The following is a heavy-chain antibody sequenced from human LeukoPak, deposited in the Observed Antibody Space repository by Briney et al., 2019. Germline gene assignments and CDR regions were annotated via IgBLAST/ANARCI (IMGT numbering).Heavy chain of an antibody. CDR2: IYYSGST. D-gene: IGHD2/OR15-2a*01. CDR3: ARPNTYDVGNNAFDI. Sequence: SETLSLTCTLSGGSIISYYWSWIRQSPGRGLEGIGSIYYSGSTHYNPSLKSRVTMSVDTSKSQFSLKLSSVTAADTAVYYCARPNTYDVGNNAFDIWGQGTMVTVSS. V-gene: IGHV4-59*01. CDR1: GGSIISYY. J-gene: IGHJ3*02.